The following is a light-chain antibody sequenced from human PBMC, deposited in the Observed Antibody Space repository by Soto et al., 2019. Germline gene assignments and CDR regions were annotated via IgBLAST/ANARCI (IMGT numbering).Light chain of an antibody. CDR2: KAS. V-gene: IGKV1-5*03. CDR1: QSISSW. Sequence: DIQMTQSPSTLSASVGDRVTITCRASQSISSWLAWYQQKPGKAPKLLIYKASGLEGGVPSRFSGSGSGTEFTLTISSLQPDDFGTYYCQQYSSYSRTFGQGTKVEIK. CDR3: QQYSSYSRT. J-gene: IGKJ1*01.